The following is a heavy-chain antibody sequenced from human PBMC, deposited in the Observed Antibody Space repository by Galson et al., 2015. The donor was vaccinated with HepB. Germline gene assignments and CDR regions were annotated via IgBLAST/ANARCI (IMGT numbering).Heavy chain of an antibody. CDR2: IYPGDSDT. D-gene: IGHD3-3*01. J-gene: IGHJ4*02. CDR1: GYSFTSYW. V-gene: IGHV5-51*03. Sequence: QSGAEVKKPGESLKISCKGSGYSFTSYWIGWVRQMPGKGLEWMGIIYPGDSDTRYSPSFQGQVTISADKSISTAYLQWSSLKASDTAMYYSARSNSYDFWSGYPKGIDYWGQGTLVTVSS. CDR3: ARSNSYDFWSGYPKGIDY.